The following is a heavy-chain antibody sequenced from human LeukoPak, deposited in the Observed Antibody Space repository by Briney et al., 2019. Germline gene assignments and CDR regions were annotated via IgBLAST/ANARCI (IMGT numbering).Heavy chain of an antibody. CDR1: GFTFSRSS. D-gene: IGHD6-13*01. J-gene: IGHJ4*02. CDR2: ISISSTTI. V-gene: IGHV3-48*02. CDR3: ARGLRYSSSWYNLDF. Sequence: GGSKPLSCVASGFTFSRSSMNWVRQAPGKGLEWVSYISISSTTIYYALSVKGRLTISRDNDKNSLYLQMNSLRDEDTAVYYCARGLRYSSSWYNLDFWARGTVVTVSS.